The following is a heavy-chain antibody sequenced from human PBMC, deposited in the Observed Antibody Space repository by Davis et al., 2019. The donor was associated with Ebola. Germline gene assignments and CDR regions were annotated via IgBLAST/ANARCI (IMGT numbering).Heavy chain of an antibody. J-gene: IGHJ3*02. Sequence: PGGSLRLSCAASGFTFSSYAMHWVRQAPGKGLEWVAVISYDGSNKYYADSVKGRFTISRDNSKNTLYLQMNSLRAEDTAVYYCARAPAWGITICGVVITGIDIWGQGTMVTVSS. CDR3: ARAPAWGITICGVVITGIDI. V-gene: IGHV3-30-3*01. CDR1: GFTFSSYA. D-gene: IGHD3-3*01. CDR2: ISYDGSNK.